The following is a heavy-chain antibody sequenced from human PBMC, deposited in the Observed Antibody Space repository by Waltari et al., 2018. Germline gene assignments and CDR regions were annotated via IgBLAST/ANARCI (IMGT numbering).Heavy chain of an antibody. D-gene: IGHD3-22*01. CDR1: GGSFSGYY. J-gene: IGHJ3*02. CDR3: ARGRRITMIVVVLRDAFDI. CDR2: INQSGST. V-gene: IGHV4-34*01. Sequence: QVQLQQWGAGLLKPSETLSLTCAVYGGSFSGYYWSWIRQPPGKGLEWIGEINQSGSTNYNPSLKSGVTISVDTSKNQFSLKLSSVTAADTAVYYCARGRRITMIVVVLRDAFDIWGQGTMVTVSS.